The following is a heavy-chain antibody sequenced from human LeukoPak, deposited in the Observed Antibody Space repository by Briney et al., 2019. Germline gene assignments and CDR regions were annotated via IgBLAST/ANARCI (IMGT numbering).Heavy chain of an antibody. V-gene: IGHV1-2*02. CDR1: GYTFTGYY. J-gene: IGHJ5*02. D-gene: IGHD1-1*01. CDR2: INPNSGGT. CDR3: ARVRWNDLDPWFDP. Sequence: GASVKVSCKASGYTFTGYYMHWVRQAPGQGLEWMGWINPNSGGTNYAQKFQGRVTMTRDTSISTAYMELSRLRSDDTAGYYCARVRWNDLDPWFDPWGQGTLVTVSS.